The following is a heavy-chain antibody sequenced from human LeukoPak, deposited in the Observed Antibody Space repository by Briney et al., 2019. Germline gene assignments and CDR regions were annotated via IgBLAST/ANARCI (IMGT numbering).Heavy chain of an antibody. J-gene: IGHJ5*02. CDR1: GGSISSGGYY. D-gene: IGHD2-2*03. V-gene: IGHV4-31*03. CDR2: IYYSGST. Sequence: SETLSLTCTVSGGSISSGGYYWSWIRQHPGKGLEWIGYIYYSGSTYYNPSLKSRVTISVDTSKNQFSLKLSSVTAADTAVYFCARGLGYCSSNSCIRGFDPWGQGTLVTVSS. CDR3: ARGLGYCSSNSCIRGFDP.